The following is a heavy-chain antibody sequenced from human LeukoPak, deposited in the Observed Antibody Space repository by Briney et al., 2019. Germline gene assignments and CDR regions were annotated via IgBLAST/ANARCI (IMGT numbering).Heavy chain of an antibody. CDR2: INHSGST. V-gene: IGHV4-34*01. J-gene: IGHJ4*02. Sequence: SETLSLTCAVHGGSLSGYYWSWIRQPPGKGLEWIGEINHSGSTNYNPSLKSRVTISVDTSKNQFSLKLSSVTAADTAVYYCARDETHFDYWGQGTLVTVSS. CDR1: GGSLSGYY. CDR3: ARDETHFDY.